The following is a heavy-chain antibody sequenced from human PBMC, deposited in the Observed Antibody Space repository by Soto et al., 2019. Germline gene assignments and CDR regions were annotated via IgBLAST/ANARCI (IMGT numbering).Heavy chain of an antibody. V-gene: IGHV1-69*06. CDR3: ARCHSDSSGPGYLDS. J-gene: IGHJ4*02. Sequence: QVRLVQSEAEVKKAGSSVKVSCKASGGTFSSDAVTWVRQAPGQGLEWMGGVIPIFPKANYAQKFQGRDTITVDKSTSTVYMEVNSLKSEDTAMYYCARCHSDSSGPGYLDSWGQGTLVTV. D-gene: IGHD3-22*01. CDR2: VIPIFPKA. CDR1: GGTFSSDA.